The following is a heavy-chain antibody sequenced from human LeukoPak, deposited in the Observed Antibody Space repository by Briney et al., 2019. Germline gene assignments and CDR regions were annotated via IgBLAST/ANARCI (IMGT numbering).Heavy chain of an antibody. Sequence: PGGSLRLSCAASGFTFSRYWMSWVRQAPGKGLEWVANIKQDGSEKYYVDSVKGRFTISRDNAKNSLYLQMNSLRAGDTAVYYCARVEDFDYWGQGTLVTVSS. CDR3: ARVEDFDY. CDR2: IKQDGSEK. J-gene: IGHJ4*02. V-gene: IGHV3-7*01. CDR1: GFTFSRYW.